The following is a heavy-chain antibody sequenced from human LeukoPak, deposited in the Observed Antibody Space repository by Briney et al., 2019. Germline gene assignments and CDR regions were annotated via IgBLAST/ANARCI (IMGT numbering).Heavy chain of an antibody. V-gene: IGHV4-38-2*01. D-gene: IGHD6-19*01. CDR1: GYSISSGYY. Sequence: SETLSLTCAVSGYSISSGYYWGCIRQPPGKGLEWIGSIYHSGSTYYNPSLKSRVTISVDTSKNQFSLKLSSVTAADTAVYYCAIRYDFSSGWFPHWFDPWGQGTLVTVSS. CDR3: AIRYDFSSGWFPHWFDP. CDR2: IYHSGST. J-gene: IGHJ5*02.